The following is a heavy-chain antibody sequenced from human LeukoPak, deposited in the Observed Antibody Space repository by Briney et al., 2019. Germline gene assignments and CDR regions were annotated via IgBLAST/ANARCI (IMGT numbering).Heavy chain of an antibody. D-gene: IGHD3-10*01. CDR1: GFTFSSYG. J-gene: IGHJ6*03. CDR2: VWYDGSNK. CDR3: AKSPYYGSGSYYTDYYYYMDV. Sequence: GGSLRLSCAASGFTFSSYGMHWVRQAPGKGLEWVAVVWYDGSNKYYADSVKGRFTISRDNSKNTLYLQTNSLRAEDTAVYCCAKSPYYGSGSYYTDYYYYMDVWGKGTTVTVSS. V-gene: IGHV3-33*06.